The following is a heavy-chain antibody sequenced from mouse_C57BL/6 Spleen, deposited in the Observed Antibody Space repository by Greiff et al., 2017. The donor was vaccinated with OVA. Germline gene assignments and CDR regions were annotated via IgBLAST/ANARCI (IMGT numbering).Heavy chain of an antibody. CDR1: GYAFTNYL. D-gene: IGHD2-12*01. Sequence: VKLQESGAELVRPGTSVKVSCKASGYAFTNYLIEWVKQRPGQGLEWIGVINPGSGGTNYNEKFKGKAPRTADKSSSTAYMQLSSLTSEDSAVYFCSRSRPGYFDYWGKGTTLTVSS. V-gene: IGHV1-54*01. CDR2: INPGSGGT. CDR3: SRSRPGYFDY. J-gene: IGHJ2*01.